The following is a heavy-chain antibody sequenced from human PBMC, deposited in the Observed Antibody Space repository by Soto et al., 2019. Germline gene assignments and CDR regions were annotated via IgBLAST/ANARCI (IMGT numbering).Heavy chain of an antibody. D-gene: IGHD2-2*02. CDR3: ARTDTWAY. CDR2: INTHNGHT. V-gene: IGHV1-18*04. J-gene: IGHJ4*02. Sequence: ASVKLSCKNSGYTLTDYSMNWVRQAPGQRLEWMGWINTHNGHTQYSPRFDDRVTMTTDPSTSTAYMELKGLRSDDTAVYYCARTDTWAYWGQGTLVTVSS. CDR1: GYTLTDYS.